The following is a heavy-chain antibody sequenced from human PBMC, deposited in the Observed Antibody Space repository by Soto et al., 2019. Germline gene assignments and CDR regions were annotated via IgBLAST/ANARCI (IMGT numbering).Heavy chain of an antibody. V-gene: IGHV3-30-3*01. J-gene: IGHJ5*02. CDR2: ISYDGSNK. D-gene: IGHD3-3*01. CDR3: ARDPLAYYDFWSGYWGSWFDP. CDR1: GFTFSSYA. Sequence: QVQLVESGGGVVQPGRSLRLSCAASGFTFSSYAMHWVRQAPGKGLEWVAVISYDGSNKYYADSVKGRFTISRDNSKNTLYLQMNSLRAEDTAVCYCARDPLAYYDFWSGYWGSWFDPWGQGTLVTVSS.